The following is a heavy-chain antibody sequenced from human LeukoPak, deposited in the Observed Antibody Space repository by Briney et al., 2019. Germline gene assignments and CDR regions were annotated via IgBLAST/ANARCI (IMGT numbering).Heavy chain of an antibody. Sequence: PGESLRLSCAASGFILSSYWMSWVRQAPGKGLEWVANIKQDGSEEVYVDSVKGRFTISRDNAKNSLFLQMNTLRAEDTAVYYCARDPYSSTWSYGMDVWGQGTTVTVSS. J-gene: IGHJ6*02. CDR3: ARDPYSSTWSYGMDV. V-gene: IGHV3-7*05. D-gene: IGHD6-6*01. CDR1: GFILSSYW. CDR2: IKQDGSEE.